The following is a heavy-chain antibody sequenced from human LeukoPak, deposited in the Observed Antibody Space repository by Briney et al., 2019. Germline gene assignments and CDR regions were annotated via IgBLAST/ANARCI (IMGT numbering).Heavy chain of an antibody. V-gene: IGHV1-2*02. Sequence: ASVKVSCTASGYTFTGYYMHWVRQAPGQGLEWMGWINPNSGGTNYAQKFQGRVTMTRDTSISTAYMELSRLRSDDTAVYYCARGDVSTMSWFGGPLDYWGQGTLVTVSS. J-gene: IGHJ4*02. CDR3: ARGDVSTMSWFGGPLDY. CDR1: GYTFTGYY. D-gene: IGHD3-10*01. CDR2: INPNSGGT.